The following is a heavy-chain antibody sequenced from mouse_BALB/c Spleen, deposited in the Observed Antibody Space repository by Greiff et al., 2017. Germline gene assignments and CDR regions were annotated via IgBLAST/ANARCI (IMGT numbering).Heavy chain of an antibody. CDR1: GYTFTDYN. J-gene: IGHJ3*01. Sequence: EVKLQESGPELVKPGASVKIPCKASGYTFTDYNMDWVKQSHGKSLEWIGDINPNNGGTIYNQKFKGKATLTVDKSSSTAYMELRSLTSEDTAVYYCARELRSQAWFAYWGQGTLVTVSA. V-gene: IGHV1-18*01. CDR2: INPNNGGT. D-gene: IGHD1-1*01. CDR3: ARELRSQAWFAY.